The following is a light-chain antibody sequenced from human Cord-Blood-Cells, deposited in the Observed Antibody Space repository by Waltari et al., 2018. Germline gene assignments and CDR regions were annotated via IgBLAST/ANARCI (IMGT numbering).Light chain of an antibody. CDR3: CSYAGSYTWV. V-gene: IGLV2-11*01. J-gene: IGLJ3*02. CDR2: DVS. Sequence: QSALTQPRSVSGSPGPSVTLSCTGSSRDVGGYKYLSWYQPPPVKAPKLMIYDVSKRPAGVPDRFSGSKSGNTASLTISGLQAEDEADYYCCSYAGSYTWVFGGGTKLTVL. CDR1: SRDVGGYKY.